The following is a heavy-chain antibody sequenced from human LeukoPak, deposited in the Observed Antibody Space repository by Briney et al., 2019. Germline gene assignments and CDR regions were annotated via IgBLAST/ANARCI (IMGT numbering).Heavy chain of an antibody. CDR3: ARQAAQEPPLTYCYYYGMDV. V-gene: IGHV4-39*01. Sequence: PSETLSLTCTVSGGSISSSDYYWGWIRQPPGKGLEWIGSFYYSGTTYYNPSLKSRVTISVDTSKNQFSLKLSSVTAADTAVYYCARQAAQEPPLTYCYYYGMDVWGQGTTVTVSS. CDR1: GGSISSSDYY. D-gene: IGHD1-14*01. J-gene: IGHJ6*02. CDR2: FYYSGTT.